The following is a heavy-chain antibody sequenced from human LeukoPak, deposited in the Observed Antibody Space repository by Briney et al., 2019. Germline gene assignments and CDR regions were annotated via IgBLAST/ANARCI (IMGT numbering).Heavy chain of an antibody. V-gene: IGHV1-69*05. CDR1: GGTFSSYA. CDR2: IIPIFGTA. CDR3: ARGDGYNRPPDY. J-gene: IGHJ4*02. D-gene: IGHD5-24*01. Sequence: EASVKVSCKASGGTFSSYAISWVRQAPGQGLEWMGGIIPIFGTANYAQKFQGRVTITTDESTSTAYMELSSLRSEDTAVYYCARGDGYNRPPDYWGQGTLVTVSS.